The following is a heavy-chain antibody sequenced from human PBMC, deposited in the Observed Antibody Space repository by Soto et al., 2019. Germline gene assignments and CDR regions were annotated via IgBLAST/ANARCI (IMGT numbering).Heavy chain of an antibody. V-gene: IGHV1-18*01. CDR2: ISPYSGNT. D-gene: IGHD3-16*01. CDR1: GYIFVNYG. Sequence: QVQLVQSGDEVRKPGCSVKVSCKASGYIFVNYGLSWVRPAPGQGLEWMGWISPYSGNTHYASKVKSRLTMTTDTSTSTAEMDLRSLTSDDTAVEYGAMVDNYVTPTPQDVWGQGTTVTVSS. CDR3: AMVDNYVTPTPQDV. J-gene: IGHJ6*02.